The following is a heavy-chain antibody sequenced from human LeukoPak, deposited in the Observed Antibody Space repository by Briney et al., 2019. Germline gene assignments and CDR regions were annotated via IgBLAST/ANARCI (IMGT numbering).Heavy chain of an antibody. J-gene: IGHJ3*02. V-gene: IGHV1-2*02. Sequence: ASVKVSCKASGYTFTGYYMHWVRQAPGQGLEWMGWINPNSGGTNYAQRFQGRVTMTRDTSISTAYMELSRLRSDDTAVYYCARDLEYYDSSDGSPGSDGFDIWGQGTMVIVSS. CDR3: ARDLEYYDSSDGSPGSDGFDI. D-gene: IGHD3-22*01. CDR2: INPNSGGT. CDR1: GYTFTGYY.